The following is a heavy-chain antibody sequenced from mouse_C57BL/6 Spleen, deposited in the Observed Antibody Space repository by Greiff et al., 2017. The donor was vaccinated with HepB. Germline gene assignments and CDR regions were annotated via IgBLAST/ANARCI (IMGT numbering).Heavy chain of an antibody. CDR3: TTYDYGRRAWFAY. CDR2: IDPETGGT. Sequence: VQLVESGAELVRPGASVTLSCKASGYTFTDYEMHWVKQTPVHGLEWIGAIDPETGGTAYNQKFKGKAILTADKSSSTAYMELRSLTSEDSAVYYCTTYDYGRRAWFAYWGQGTLVTVSA. CDR1: GYTFTDYE. J-gene: IGHJ3*01. D-gene: IGHD2-4*01. V-gene: IGHV1-15*01.